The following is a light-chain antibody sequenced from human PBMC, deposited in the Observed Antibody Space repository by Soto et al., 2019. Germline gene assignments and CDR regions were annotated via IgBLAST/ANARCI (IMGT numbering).Light chain of an antibody. CDR3: QNYNSAPLT. CDR1: QGIAPY. CDR2: ATS. Sequence: DVQMTQSPSSLSAFVGDRVTITCRASQGIAPYLAWFQQKPGKVPKLLIYATSTLQSVVPSRFSGSGSGTDFTLTINSLQPEDVGTYYCQNYNSAPLTFGGGTKVEIK. J-gene: IGKJ4*01. V-gene: IGKV1-27*01.